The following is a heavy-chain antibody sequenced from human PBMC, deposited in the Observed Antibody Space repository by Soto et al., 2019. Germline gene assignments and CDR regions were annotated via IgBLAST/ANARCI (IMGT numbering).Heavy chain of an antibody. V-gene: IGHV3-66*01. CDR3: ARVVLGGYDRPLDF. CDR1: GFTVSSNV. J-gene: IGHJ4*02. CDR2: IYSGGST. D-gene: IGHD5-12*01. Sequence: EVQLVESGGGLVQPGGSLRLSCAASGFTVSSNVMNWVRRAPGRRPEWISLIYSGGSTYYADSVKGRFTISRDNYKNTLYLQMDGLRAEDTAVYYCARVVLGGYDRPLDFWGQGTRITVSS.